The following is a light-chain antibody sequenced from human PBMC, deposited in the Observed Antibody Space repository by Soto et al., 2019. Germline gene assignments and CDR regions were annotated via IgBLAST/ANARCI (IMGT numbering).Light chain of an antibody. CDR2: AVT. V-gene: IGLV2-14*03. Sequence: QSALTQPASVSGSPGQSITISCTGTSSDIGGYNYVSWYQQHPGKAPKLMIYAVTNRPSGVSNRFSGSKSGNTASLTISGLQAEDEADYYCSSYTSSNTLVFGGGTKRTVL. CDR3: SSYTSSNTLV. J-gene: IGLJ2*01. CDR1: SSDIGGYNY.